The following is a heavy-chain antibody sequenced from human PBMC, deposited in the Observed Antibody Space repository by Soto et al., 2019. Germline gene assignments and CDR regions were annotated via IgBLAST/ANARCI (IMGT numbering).Heavy chain of an antibody. CDR1: GYSFTSYW. CDR2: IYPGDSDT. V-gene: IGHV5-51*01. J-gene: IGHJ6*02. D-gene: IGHD1-20*01. CDR3: ARQYNWSYYGMDV. Sequence: GESLKISCKGSGYSFTSYWIGWVRQMPGKGLEWMGIIYPGDSDTRYSPSFQGQVTISADKSISTAYLQWSSLKASDTAMYYCARQYNWSYYGMDVWGQGTTVTVSS.